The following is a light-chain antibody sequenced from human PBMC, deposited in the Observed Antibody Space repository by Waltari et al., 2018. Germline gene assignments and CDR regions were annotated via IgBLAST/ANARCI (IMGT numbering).Light chain of an antibody. Sequence: EVVLTQSPGTLSLSPRESATLPCRASQSVSSALAGYQQKPGPAPRLLIYGAPIRATGIPDRFSGSGAGTDFSPTISRREPADSAMYYCQHYVRLPATFGQRTKVEIK. CDR3: QHYVRLPAT. V-gene: IGKV3-20*01. CDR1: QSVSSA. CDR2: GAP. J-gene: IGKJ1*01.